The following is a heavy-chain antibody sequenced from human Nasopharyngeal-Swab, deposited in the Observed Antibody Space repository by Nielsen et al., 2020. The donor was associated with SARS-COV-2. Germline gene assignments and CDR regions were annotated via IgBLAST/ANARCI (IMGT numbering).Heavy chain of an antibody. V-gene: IGHV3-74*01. D-gene: IGHD6-13*01. CDR3: ARSRKLMDV. Sequence: GESLKISCAASGFTFSSYWMHWVRQAPGKGLVWVSRINSDGSNTSYAGSVKGRFTISRDNAKNTLYLQMNSLRAEDTAVYYCARSRKLMDVWGQGTTVTVSS. CDR2: INSDGSNT. J-gene: IGHJ6*02. CDR1: GFTFSSYW.